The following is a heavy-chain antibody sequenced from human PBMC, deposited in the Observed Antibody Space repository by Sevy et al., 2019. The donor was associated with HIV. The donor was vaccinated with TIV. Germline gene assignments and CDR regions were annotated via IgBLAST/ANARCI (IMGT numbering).Heavy chain of an antibody. CDR3: AREGCSRPHDY. V-gene: IGHV3-23*01. J-gene: IGHJ4*02. D-gene: IGHD2-8*01. Sequence: GGSLRLSCAASGFAFYEDSMSWIRQAPGKGLEWVATLSFGCGKINYAESVKGRFTISRDNSKNSFYLQMDSLRVEDTALYYCAREGCSRPHDYWGQGTRVTVSS. CDR2: LSFGCGKI. CDR1: GFAFYEDS.